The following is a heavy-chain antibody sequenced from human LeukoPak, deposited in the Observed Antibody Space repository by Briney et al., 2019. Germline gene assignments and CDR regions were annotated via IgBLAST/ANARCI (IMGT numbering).Heavy chain of an antibody. CDR3: ARVPGATRSRTAYFDY. D-gene: IGHD1-26*01. V-gene: IGHV4-39*07. CDR1: GGSISSSSYY. Sequence: SETLSLTCTVSGGSISSSSYYWGWIRQPPGKGLEWIGSIDYSGSTYYNPSLKIRVTISVDTSKNQFSLKLSSVTAADTAVYYCARVPGATRSRTAYFDYWGQGTQVTVSS. J-gene: IGHJ4*02. CDR2: IDYSGST.